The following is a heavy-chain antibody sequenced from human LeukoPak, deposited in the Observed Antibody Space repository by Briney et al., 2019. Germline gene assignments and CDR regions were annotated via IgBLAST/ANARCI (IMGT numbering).Heavy chain of an antibody. Sequence: GGSLRLSCAASGFTLSSYCMHWVRQAPGKGLEWGAFLRYDGSNKYYADSVKGRFTISRDNSKNTLYLQMNSLRAEDTAVYYCAKDQGDSSGYYYEGFDYWGQGTLVTVSS. CDR2: LRYDGSNK. J-gene: IGHJ4*02. D-gene: IGHD3-22*01. V-gene: IGHV3-30*02. CDR1: GFTLSSYC. CDR3: AKDQGDSSGYYYEGFDY.